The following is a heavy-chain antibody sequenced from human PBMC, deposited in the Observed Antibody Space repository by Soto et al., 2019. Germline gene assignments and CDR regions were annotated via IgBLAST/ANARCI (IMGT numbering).Heavy chain of an antibody. D-gene: IGHD2-2*01. CDR1: GFTFSSYS. CDR3: ARGSAAIGVTPFDY. V-gene: IGHV3-21*01. Sequence: ESGGGLVKPGGSLRLSCAASGFTFSSYSMNWVRQAPGKGLEWVSSISSSSSYIYYADSVKGRFTISRDNAKNSLYLQMNSLRAEDTAVYYCARGSAAIGVTPFDYWGQGTLVTVSS. J-gene: IGHJ4*02. CDR2: ISSSSSYI.